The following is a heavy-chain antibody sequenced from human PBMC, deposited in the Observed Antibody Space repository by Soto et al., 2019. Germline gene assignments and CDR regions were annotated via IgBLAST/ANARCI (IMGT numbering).Heavy chain of an antibody. CDR3: TRDARYNAVSYSAT. D-gene: IGHD1-20*01. Sequence: GESLKISCKGSGYSFTSYWIGWVRQMPGKGLEWMGIIYHGDSDTRYSPSFQGQVTNSADKSISTAYLQWSSLKASDTVMYYCTRDARYNAVSYSATWGQGTLVTVSS. J-gene: IGHJ5*02. CDR2: IYHGDSDT. CDR1: GYSFTSYW. V-gene: IGHV5-51*01.